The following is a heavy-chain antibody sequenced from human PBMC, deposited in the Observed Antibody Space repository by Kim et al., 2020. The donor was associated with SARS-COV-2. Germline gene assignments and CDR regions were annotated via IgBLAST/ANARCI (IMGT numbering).Heavy chain of an antibody. CDR2: IIPIFGTA. CDR1: GGTFSSYG. V-gene: IGHV1-69*06. CDR3: ATDTSGSQTGY. J-gene: IGHJ4*02. Sequence: SVKVSCKASGGTFSSYGIIWVRQAPGQGLEWMGGIIPIFGTANYARKFRGRVTITADKYTSTAYMQLSSLRSEDTAVYYCATDTSGSQTGYWGQGTLVT. D-gene: IGHD6-19*01.